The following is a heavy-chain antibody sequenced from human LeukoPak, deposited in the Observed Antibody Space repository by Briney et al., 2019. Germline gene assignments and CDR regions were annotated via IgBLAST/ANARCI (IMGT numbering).Heavy chain of an antibody. V-gene: IGHV4-34*01. CDR2: ISHSVSP. CDR1: GGPFRGFF. CDR3: ARGIFYGGRNQYIWFEL. J-gene: IGHJ5*02. D-gene: IGHD4-23*01. Sequence: PSETLSLTCAVYGGPFRGFFWSWIRETPGKGLECSWEISHSVSPNYNPSLRSRITISLDTSKSQFSLRLTSVTAADSPVYFCARGIFYGGRNQYIWFELWGEGTLVTVSS.